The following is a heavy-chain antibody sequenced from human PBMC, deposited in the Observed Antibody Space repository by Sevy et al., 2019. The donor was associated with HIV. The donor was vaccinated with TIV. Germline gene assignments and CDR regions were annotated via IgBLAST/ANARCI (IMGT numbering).Heavy chain of an antibody. V-gene: IGHV3-7*01. J-gene: IGHJ2*01. CDR1: RFIFSSHW. D-gene: IGHD3-22*01. Sequence: GGSLRLSCEASRFIFSSHWMNWVRRAPGKGLEWVANISQHGSDKNYLASVEGRFSISRDNAKNSLYLQMNSLRVGDTAVYYCARGDYYDSGPLIDYRPLDHWGRGTLVTVSS. CDR2: ISQHGSDK. CDR3: ARGDYYDSGPLIDYRPLDH.